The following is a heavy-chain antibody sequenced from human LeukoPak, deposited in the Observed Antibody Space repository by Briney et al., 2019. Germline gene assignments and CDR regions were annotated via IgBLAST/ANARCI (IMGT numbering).Heavy chain of an antibody. CDR3: ARRYSNYFFAY. V-gene: IGHV4-38-2*01. D-gene: IGHD4-11*01. CDR1: GYSITSGYY. CDR2: IYHSGST. Sequence: SETQSLTCGVSGYSITSGYYWAWIRQPPGKALEWIGNIYHSGSTYYNASLKSRVTISVDTSKNQFSLKLSSVTAADTAVYYCARRYSNYFFAYWGQGTLVTVSS. J-gene: IGHJ4*02.